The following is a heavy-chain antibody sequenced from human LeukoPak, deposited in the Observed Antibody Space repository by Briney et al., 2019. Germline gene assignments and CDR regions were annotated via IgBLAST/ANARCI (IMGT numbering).Heavy chain of an antibody. J-gene: IGHJ5*02. V-gene: IGHV4-34*01. D-gene: IGHD6-13*01. Sequence: PSETLSLTCAVYGGSFSGYYWSWIRQPPGKGLEWIGEINHSGSTNYNPSLKSRVTISVDTSRNQFSLKLHSVPAADTAVYYCARGYSSSWYLNWFDPWGQGTLVTVSS. CDR2: INHSGST. CDR1: GGSFSGYY. CDR3: ARGYSSSWYLNWFDP.